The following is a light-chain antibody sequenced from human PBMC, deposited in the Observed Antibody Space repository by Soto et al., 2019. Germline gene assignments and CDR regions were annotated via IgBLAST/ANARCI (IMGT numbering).Light chain of an antibody. Sequence: EIVMTQSPATLSVSPGERTTLSCRASQSVRSNLAWYQQKPGQAPRLLIYGASTRATGIPARFSGSGSGTEFTLTISSLQSEDFAVYYCQQYNNWPGTFGQGTKVDIK. CDR2: GAS. V-gene: IGKV3-15*01. CDR1: QSVRSN. CDR3: QQYNNWPGT. J-gene: IGKJ1*01.